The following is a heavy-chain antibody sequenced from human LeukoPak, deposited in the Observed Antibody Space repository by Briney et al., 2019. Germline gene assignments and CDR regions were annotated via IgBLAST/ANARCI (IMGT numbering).Heavy chain of an antibody. CDR3: AKEGDILTGYQTYFDY. CDR2: ISSRSSTT. V-gene: IGHV3-23*01. CDR1: GFTFSTHD. Sequence: GGSLRLSCAASGFTFSTHDLNWVRQAPGKGLEWVSFISSRSSTTYYADSVKGRFTISRDNSKNTLYLQMNSLRAEDTAVYYCAKEGDILTGYQTYFDYWGQGTLVTVSS. J-gene: IGHJ4*02. D-gene: IGHD3-9*01.